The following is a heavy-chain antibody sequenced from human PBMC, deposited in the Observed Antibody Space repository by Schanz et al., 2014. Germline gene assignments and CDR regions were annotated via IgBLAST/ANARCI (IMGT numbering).Heavy chain of an antibody. CDR3: AKSLESCPGGRCSRGYFDY. J-gene: IGHJ4*02. D-gene: IGHD2-8*02. CDR2: ISGGGGTT. Sequence: EVHLLESGGGLVEPGGSLRLSCATSGFSLDIFAVSWVRQAPGKGLEWVSAISGGGGTTYYTDSVKGRFTISRDNSKSTLYLQMNSLRAEDTAVYYCAKSLESCPGGRCSRGYFDYWGQGTLVNDSS. V-gene: IGHV3-23*01. CDR1: GFSLDIFA.